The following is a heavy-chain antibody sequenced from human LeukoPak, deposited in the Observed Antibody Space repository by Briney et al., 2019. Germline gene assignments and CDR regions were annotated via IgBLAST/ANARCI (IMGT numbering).Heavy chain of an antibody. Sequence: SETLSLTCTVSGGSISSYYWSWIRQPPGKGLEWIGYIYYSGSTNYNPSLKSRVAISVDTSKNQSSLKLSSVTAADTAVYYCARDQGAVAAYFDYWGQGTLVTVSS. CDR3: ARDQGAVAAYFDY. V-gene: IGHV4-59*01. CDR1: GGSISSYY. D-gene: IGHD6-19*01. J-gene: IGHJ4*02. CDR2: IYYSGST.